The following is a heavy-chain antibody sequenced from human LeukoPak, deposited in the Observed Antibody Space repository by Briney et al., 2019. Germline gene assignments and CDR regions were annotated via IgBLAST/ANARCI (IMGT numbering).Heavy chain of an antibody. CDR2: ISSSSSYI. V-gene: IGHV3-21*01. CDR3: ARAGSGSYGMDV. J-gene: IGHJ6*02. Sequence: GGSLRLSYAASGFTFSSYSMNWVRQAPGKGLEWVSSISSSSSYIYYADSVKGRFTISRDNAKNSLYLQMNSLRAEDTAVYYCARAGSGSYGMDVWGQGTTVTVSS. D-gene: IGHD1-26*01. CDR1: GFTFSSYS.